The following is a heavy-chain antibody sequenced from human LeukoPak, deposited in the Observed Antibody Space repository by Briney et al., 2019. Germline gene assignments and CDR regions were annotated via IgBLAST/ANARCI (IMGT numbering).Heavy chain of an antibody. V-gene: IGHV4-59*08. J-gene: IGHJ4*02. CDR1: GGSITSYY. CDR3: ARRYYYDSSGYYSH. D-gene: IGHD3-22*01. Sequence: PSETLSLTCTVSGGSITSYYWSWIRQPPGKGREWIGYIYYTGYTSYNPSLKSRVTISVDTSKNQFSLKLSSVTAADTAVYYCARRYYYDSSGYYSHWGQGTLVTVSS. CDR2: IYYTGYT.